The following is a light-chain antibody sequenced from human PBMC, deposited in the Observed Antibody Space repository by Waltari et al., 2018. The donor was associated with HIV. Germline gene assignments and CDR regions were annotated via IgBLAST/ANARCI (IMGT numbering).Light chain of an antibody. J-gene: IGLJ3*02. CDR2: YNS. CDR3: QVWDSSNEHVV. Sequence: SYVLTQPPLVSVAPGAAATISCGAWNIGGKSVHWSKQQPGQAPVLVTRYNSDRPSGIPDRISGSNSGHTATLTITSVEAGDEATYYCQVWDSSNEHVVFGGGTELTVL. V-gene: IGLV3-21*04. CDR1: NIGGKS.